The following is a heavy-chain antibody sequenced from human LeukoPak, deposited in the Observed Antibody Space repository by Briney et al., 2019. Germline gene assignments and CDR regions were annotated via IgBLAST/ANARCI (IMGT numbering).Heavy chain of an antibody. CDR1: RFSFSDYT. D-gene: IGHD3-16*01. Sequence: GGSLRLSCAASRFSFSDYTMSWVRQLPGKGLEWVSGIRHSGVDSSYADSVKGRFTISRDNSKNTLYLQMNSLRAEDTAVYYCAKNVYFQHWGQGTLVTVSS. V-gene: IGHV3-23*01. CDR2: IRHSGVDS. CDR3: AKNVYFQH. J-gene: IGHJ1*01.